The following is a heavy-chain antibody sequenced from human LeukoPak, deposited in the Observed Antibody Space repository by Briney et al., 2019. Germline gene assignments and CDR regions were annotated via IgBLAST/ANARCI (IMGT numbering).Heavy chain of an antibody. Sequence: HRASVKVSCKASGYTFTSYAMHWVRQAPGQRLEWMGWINAGNGNTKYSQKFQGRVTITRDTSASTAYMELSSLRSEDTAVYYCARDYCSGGSCFPAYDYWGQGTLVIVSS. V-gene: IGHV1-3*01. J-gene: IGHJ4*02. CDR1: GYTFTSYA. CDR3: ARDYCSGGSCFPAYDY. CDR2: INAGNGNT. D-gene: IGHD2-15*01.